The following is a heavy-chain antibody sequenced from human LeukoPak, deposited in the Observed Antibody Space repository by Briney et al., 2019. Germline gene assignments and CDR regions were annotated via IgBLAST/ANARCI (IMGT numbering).Heavy chain of an antibody. Sequence: GRSLRLSCAASGFTFSSYAMHWVRQAPGKGLEWVAVISYDGSNKYYADSVKGRFTISRDNSKNTLYLQMNSLRAEDTAVYYCAKDPNLYGDYYFDYWGQGTLVTVSS. CDR3: AKDPNLYGDYYFDY. J-gene: IGHJ4*02. D-gene: IGHD4-17*01. CDR1: GFTFSSYA. CDR2: ISYDGSNK. V-gene: IGHV3-30*04.